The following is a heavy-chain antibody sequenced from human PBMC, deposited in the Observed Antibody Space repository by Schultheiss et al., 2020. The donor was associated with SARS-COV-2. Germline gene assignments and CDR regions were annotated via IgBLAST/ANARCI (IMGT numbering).Heavy chain of an antibody. CDR2: ISYDGSNK. CDR3: VKDSGSYPYGMDV. D-gene: IGHD1-26*01. V-gene: IGHV3-30*14. CDR1: GFTFSSYA. J-gene: IGHJ6*02. Sequence: GGSLRLSCAASGFTFSSYAMHWVRQAPGKGLEWVAVISYDGSNKYYADSVKGRFTISRDNSNNMLYLQMSSLRAEDTAVYYCVKDSGSYPYGMDVWGQGTTVTVSS.